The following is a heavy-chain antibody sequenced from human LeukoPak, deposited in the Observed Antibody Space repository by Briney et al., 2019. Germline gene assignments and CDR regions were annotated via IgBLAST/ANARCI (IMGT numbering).Heavy chain of an antibody. CDR3: ARVYNDSSGYRPLRA. J-gene: IGHJ5*02. CDR2: ISAYNGNT. Sequence: RASVKVSCKASGYTFTSYGISWVRQAPGQGLEWMGWISAYNGNTNYAQKLQGRVTMTRNTSISTAYMELSSLRSEDTAVYYCARVYNDSSGYRPLRAWGQGTLVTVSS. V-gene: IGHV1-18*01. D-gene: IGHD3-22*01. CDR1: GYTFTSYG.